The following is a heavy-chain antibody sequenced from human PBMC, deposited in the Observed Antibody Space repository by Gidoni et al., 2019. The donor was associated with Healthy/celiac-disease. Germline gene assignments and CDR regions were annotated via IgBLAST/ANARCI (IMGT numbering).Heavy chain of an antibody. Sequence: QVQLVQSGAEVKKPGASVKVSCTASGYTFTGYYLHWVRQAPGQGLEWMGRIKSNSGGTNYTQKFQGRVTMTRDTSISTAYMELSRLRSDDTAVYYCARDSSSWYSDYWGQGTLVTVSS. CDR1: GYTFTGYY. J-gene: IGHJ4*02. V-gene: IGHV1-2*06. D-gene: IGHD6-13*01. CDR2: IKSNSGGT. CDR3: ARDSSSWYSDY.